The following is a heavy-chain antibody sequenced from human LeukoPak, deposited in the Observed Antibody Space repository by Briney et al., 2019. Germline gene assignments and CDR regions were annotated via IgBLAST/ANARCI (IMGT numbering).Heavy chain of an antibody. CDR2: INHSGST. D-gene: IGHD3-9*01. V-gene: IGHV4-34*01. J-gene: IGHJ1*01. Sequence: SETLSHTCAVYGGSFNGYYWSWIRQPPGKGLEWIGEINHSGSTKYTPTLNSRITISVYTSKNQFSLKLSCVTAADTAVYYCARRSKTGYKSAEYFQHWGEGTLVTVYS. CDR1: GGSFNGYY. CDR3: ARRSKTGYKSAEYFQH.